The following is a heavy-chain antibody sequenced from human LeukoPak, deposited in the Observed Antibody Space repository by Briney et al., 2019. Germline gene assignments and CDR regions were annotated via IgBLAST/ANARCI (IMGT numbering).Heavy chain of an antibody. D-gene: IGHD6-13*01. Sequence: GESLKISCKGSGYSFTSYWSGWVRPMPGKGLEWMGIIYPGDSDSRYSPSFQGQVTISADRSICTAYLQESSLNASDTAMYYCARPVAAVALDAFDIWGQGTMVTVSS. J-gene: IGHJ3*02. CDR3: ARPVAAVALDAFDI. V-gene: IGHV5-51*01. CDR1: GYSFTSYW. CDR2: IYPGDSDS.